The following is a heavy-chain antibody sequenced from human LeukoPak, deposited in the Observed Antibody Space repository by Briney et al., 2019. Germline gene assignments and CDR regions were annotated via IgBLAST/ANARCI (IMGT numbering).Heavy chain of an antibody. CDR2: ISHDGSNT. CDR3: ARPYCSSSSCNPYYYWFMDV. Sequence: GGSLRLSCAASGFTFRSYAMHWVRQAPGKGLEWVAVISHDGSNTYYTDSVKGRFTNSRGDSKNTLYLQMNSLRGEDTAVYYCARPYCSSSSCNPYYYWFMDVWGKGTTVTVSS. J-gene: IGHJ6*03. CDR1: GFTFRSYA. V-gene: IGHV3-30-3*01. D-gene: IGHD2-2*01.